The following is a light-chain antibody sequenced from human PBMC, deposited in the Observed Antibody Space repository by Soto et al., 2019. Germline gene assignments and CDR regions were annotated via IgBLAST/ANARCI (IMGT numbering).Light chain of an antibody. CDR2: GAS. CDR1: QSIGNY. V-gene: IGKV3-20*01. CDR3: QQYGSSPWT. J-gene: IGKJ1*01. Sequence: ESVLTQSPGTLSVSPGDRATLSCRASQSIGNYLAWYQQKPGQAPRLLIYGASSRATGIPDRFSGSGSGTDFTLTISRLEPEDFAVYYCQQYGSSPWTFGQGTKVDI.